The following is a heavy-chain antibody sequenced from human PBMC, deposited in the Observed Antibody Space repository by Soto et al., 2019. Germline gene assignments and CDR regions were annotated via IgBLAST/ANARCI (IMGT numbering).Heavy chain of an antibody. D-gene: IGHD3-22*01. CDR3: AKCGYDSSGRLLRYSQH. CDR2: ISGSGGGT. CDR1: GFTFNMEA. J-gene: IGHJ1*01. Sequence: GVSLGLSCAASGFTFNMEAMSWVRQAPGKGLEWVSAISGSGGGTYYADSVKGRFTISRDNSNNTLYLQMSSLRAEDTAVYYCAKCGYDSSGRLLRYSQHWGQGTLVTVSS. V-gene: IGHV3-23*01.